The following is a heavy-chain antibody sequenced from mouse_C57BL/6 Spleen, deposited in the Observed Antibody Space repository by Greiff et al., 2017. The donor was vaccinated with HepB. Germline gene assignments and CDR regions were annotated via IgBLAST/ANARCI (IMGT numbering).Heavy chain of an antibody. D-gene: IGHD1-1*01. CDR1: GYAFSSSW. Sequence: QVQLQQSGPELVKPGASVKISCKASGYAFSSSWMNWVKQRPGKGLEWIGRIYPGDGDTNYNGKFKGNATLTADKSSSTAYMQLSSLPSEDSAVYFCARWDYYGSSYRYFDYWGQGTTLTVSS. J-gene: IGHJ2*01. CDR2: IYPGDGDT. V-gene: IGHV1-82*01. CDR3: ARWDYYGSSYRYFDY.